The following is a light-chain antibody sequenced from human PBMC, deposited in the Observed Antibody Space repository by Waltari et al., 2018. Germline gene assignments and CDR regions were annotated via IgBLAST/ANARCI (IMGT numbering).Light chain of an antibody. CDR3: QQANSFPIT. CDR1: QDISSW. Sequence: DIQMTPSPSSVSASVGASVTITCRASQDISSWLAWYQQKPGKAPKLLIYAASTLQSGVPSRFSGSGSGTDFTLTISSLQPEDFATYFCQQANSFPITFGQGTRLEIK. J-gene: IGKJ5*01. CDR2: AAS. V-gene: IGKV1D-12*01.